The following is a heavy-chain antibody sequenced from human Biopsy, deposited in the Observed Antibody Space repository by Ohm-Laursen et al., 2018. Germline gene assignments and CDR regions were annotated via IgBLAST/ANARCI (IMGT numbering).Heavy chain of an antibody. J-gene: IGHJ2*01. CDR3: ARVEDSTRHWYFDL. CDR2: INTRRGDT. D-gene: IGHD2-2*01. CDR1: GYTFSDYI. Sequence: SVKVSCKASGYTFSDYILNWVRQAPGQGLEWMGWINTRRGDTNYAQKFQGRVTMTRDASTTTVFMELTSLRSDDTAMYYCARVEDSTRHWYFDLWGRGTQVTVSS. V-gene: IGHV1-18*01.